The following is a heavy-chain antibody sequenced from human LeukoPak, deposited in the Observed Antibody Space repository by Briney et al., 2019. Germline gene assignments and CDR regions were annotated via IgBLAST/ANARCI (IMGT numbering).Heavy chain of an antibody. J-gene: IGHJ6*02. CDR3: ARSAYNWNFGGYYYGMDV. CDR1: GGTFSSYA. Sequence: ASVKVSCKASGGTFSSYAISWVRQAPGQGLEWMGRIIPILGIANYAQEFQGRVTITADKSTGTAYMELSSLRSEDTAVYYCARSAYNWNFGGYYYGMDVWGQGTTVTVSS. V-gene: IGHV1-69*04. CDR2: IIPILGIA. D-gene: IGHD1-1*01.